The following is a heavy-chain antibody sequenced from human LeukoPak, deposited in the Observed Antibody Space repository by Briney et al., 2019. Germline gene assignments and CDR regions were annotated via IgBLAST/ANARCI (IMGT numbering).Heavy chain of an antibody. CDR2: IWSDGSNK. CDR1: GFTATIFS. CDR3: ARWRDSDRYILINY. D-gene: IGHD3-16*02. J-gene: IGHJ4*02. V-gene: IGHV3-33*01. Sequence: GGSLRPSCASAGFTATIFSADCDRQAPGKGLEWVAVIWSDGSNKYYADSVKGRFTISRDNSKNTVYLQMNSLRVDDTAMYYCARWRDSDRYILINYWGQGTLVTVSS.